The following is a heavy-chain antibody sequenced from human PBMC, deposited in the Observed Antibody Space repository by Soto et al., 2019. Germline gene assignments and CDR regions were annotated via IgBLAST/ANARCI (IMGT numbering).Heavy chain of an antibody. CDR1: GFAFRDHA. J-gene: IGHJ6*02. V-gene: IGHV3-48*02. Sequence: GGSLRLSCAASGFAFRDHAMNWVRQARGNGLEWVAYIGNTLDTIYYADSVKGRFIISRDDAMKSVFLHMSSLRDDDTAVYYCARGDCSGGSCYGIDVWGRGTTVTVSS. CDR3: ARGDCSGGSCYGIDV. CDR2: IGNTLDTI. D-gene: IGHD2-15*01.